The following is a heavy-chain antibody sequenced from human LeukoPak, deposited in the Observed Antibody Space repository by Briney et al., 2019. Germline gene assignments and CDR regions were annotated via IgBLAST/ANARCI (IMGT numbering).Heavy chain of an antibody. Sequence: GGSLRLSCAASGFTFSSYWMSWVRQAPGKGLEWVANIKQDGSEKYYVDSVKGRFTISRDNAKNSLYLQMNSLRAEDTAVYYCARELEGIAVALDYWGQGTLVTVSS. V-gene: IGHV3-7*03. D-gene: IGHD6-19*01. J-gene: IGHJ4*02. CDR1: GFTFSSYW. CDR3: ARELEGIAVALDY. CDR2: IKQDGSEK.